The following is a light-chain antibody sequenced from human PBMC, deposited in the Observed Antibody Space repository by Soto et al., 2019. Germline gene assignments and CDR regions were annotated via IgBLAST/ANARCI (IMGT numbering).Light chain of an antibody. CDR3: ATWDSRLNVV. CDR2: DNN. CDR1: SSNIGNNY. V-gene: IGLV1-51*01. J-gene: IGLJ2*01. Sequence: QSVLTQPPSVSAAPGQKVTISFSGSSSNIGNNYVSWYQQLPGTAPKLLIYDNNKRPSGIPDRFSGSKSGTSATLGITGLQTGDEADYYCATWDSRLNVVFGGGTKLTVL.